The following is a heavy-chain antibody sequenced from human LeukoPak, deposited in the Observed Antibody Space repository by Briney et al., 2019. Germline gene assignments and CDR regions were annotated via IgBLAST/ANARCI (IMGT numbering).Heavy chain of an antibody. J-gene: IGHJ6*02. CDR1: GFTFSSYS. CDR2: IQSDGSAT. D-gene: IGHD2-8*01. CDR3: ARELDAYDGMDV. V-gene: IGHV3-74*01. Sequence: GGSLRLSCAASGFTFSSYSMNWVRQAPGKGLVWVSRIQSDGSATGYAASVKGRSTISRDNARNTLYLQMNSLRAEDTAVYYCARELDAYDGMDVWGQGTTVTVSS.